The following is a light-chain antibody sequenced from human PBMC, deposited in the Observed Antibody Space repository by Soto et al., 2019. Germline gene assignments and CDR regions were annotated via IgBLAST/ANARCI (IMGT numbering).Light chain of an antibody. CDR1: SSDVGTYNL. CDR3: CSYAGSSTYYV. V-gene: IGLV2-23*02. CDR2: EVS. Sequence: QSLLTQPASVAGSPGQSITISCTGTSSDVGTYNLVSWYQQHPGKAPKLMIYEVSERPSGVSNRFSGSKSGNTASLTISGLQAEDEADYYCCSYAGSSTYYVFGIGTKVTVL. J-gene: IGLJ1*01.